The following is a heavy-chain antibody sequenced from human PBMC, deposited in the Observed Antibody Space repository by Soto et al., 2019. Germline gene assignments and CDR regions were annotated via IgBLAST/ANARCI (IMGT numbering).Heavy chain of an antibody. CDR3: ARESLVLVLTTVNSDNYYYAIDF. CDR2: IIPRSATS. V-gene: IGHV1-69*12. D-gene: IGHD2-2*01. CDR1: GDTFSTYT. Sequence: QVQLVQSGAEVKKPGSSVKVSCKASGDTFSTYTITWMRQAPGQGLEWMGGIIPRSATSNYAQKVQGRVTITADESTSTAYLELSSLRSEDTALYYCARESLVLVLTTVNSDNYYYAIDFWRQVTTVTFSS. J-gene: IGHJ6*02.